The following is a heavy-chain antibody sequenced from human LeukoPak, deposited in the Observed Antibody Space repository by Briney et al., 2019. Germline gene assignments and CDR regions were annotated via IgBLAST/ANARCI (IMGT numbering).Heavy chain of an antibody. D-gene: IGHD4/OR15-4a*01. V-gene: IGHV4-59*01. CDR1: GGSISSYY. CDR2: IYYSGST. J-gene: IGHJ4*02. Sequence: SETLSLTCTVSGGSISSYYWSWIRQPPGKGLEWIGYIYYSGSTNYNPSLKSRVTISVDTSKNQFSLNLSSVTAADTAVYYCARHDYGDVFDYWGQGTLVTVSS. CDR3: ARHDYGDVFDY.